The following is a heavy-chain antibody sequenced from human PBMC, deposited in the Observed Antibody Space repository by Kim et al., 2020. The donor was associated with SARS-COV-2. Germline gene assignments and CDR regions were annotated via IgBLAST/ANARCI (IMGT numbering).Heavy chain of an antibody. CDR1: GYIFSNYA. CDR2: INTSTGNP. Sequence: ASVKVSCKASGYIFSNYALNWVRQAPGQGLEWMVWINTSTGNPTYGQRFTGRFVLSLDTSMNTAYLQISNLEAEDTAVYYCSRARESTIVPPATVWGQGTLVTVSS. J-gene: IGHJ4*02. D-gene: IGHD2-2*01. CDR3: SRARESTIVPPATV. V-gene: IGHV7-4-1*02.